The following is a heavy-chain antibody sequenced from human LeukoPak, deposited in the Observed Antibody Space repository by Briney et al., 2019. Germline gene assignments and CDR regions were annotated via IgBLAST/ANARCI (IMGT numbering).Heavy chain of an antibody. CDR3: ARDNYDSSGYQFDY. CDR2: IYYSRST. CDR1: GGSISSYY. J-gene: IGHJ4*02. V-gene: IGHV4-59*01. Sequence: PSETLSLTCTVSGGSISSYYWSWIRQPPGKGLEWIGYIYYSRSTNYNPSLKSRVTISVDTSKNQFSLKLSSVTAADTAVYYCARDNYDSSGYQFDYWGQGTLVTVSS. D-gene: IGHD3-22*01.